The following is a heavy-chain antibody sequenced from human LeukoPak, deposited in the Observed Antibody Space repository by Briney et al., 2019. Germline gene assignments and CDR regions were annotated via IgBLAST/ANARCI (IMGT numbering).Heavy chain of an antibody. Sequence: PGGSLRLSCAASGFTFSNAWMSWVRQAPGKGLEWVGRIKSKTDGGTTDYAAPVKGRFTISRDDSKNTLYLQMNSLKTEGTAVYYCTTAGAYMYYYYGMDVWGQGTTVTVSS. V-gene: IGHV3-15*01. D-gene: IGHD2-21*01. CDR3: TTAGAYMYYYYGMDV. J-gene: IGHJ6*02. CDR1: GFTFSNAW. CDR2: IKSKTDGGTT.